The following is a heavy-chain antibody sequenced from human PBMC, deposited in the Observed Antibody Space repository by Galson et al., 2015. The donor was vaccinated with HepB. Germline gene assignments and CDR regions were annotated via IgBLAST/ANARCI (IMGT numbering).Heavy chain of an antibody. Sequence: SLRLSCAASGFTFSSYAMHWVRQAPGKGLEWVAVISYDGSNKYYADSVKGRFTISRDNSKNTLYLQMNSLRAEDTAVYYCAREYYYDSSGYQPLGYWGQGTLVTVSS. CDR3: AREYYYDSSGYQPLGY. V-gene: IGHV3-30*04. CDR1: GFTFSSYA. CDR2: ISYDGSNK. J-gene: IGHJ4*02. D-gene: IGHD3-22*01.